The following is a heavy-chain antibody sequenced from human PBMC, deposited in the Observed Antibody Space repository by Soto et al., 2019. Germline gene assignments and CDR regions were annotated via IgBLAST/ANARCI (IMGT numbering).Heavy chain of an antibody. Sequence: DSVKGRFTISRDNSKNSLYLQMNSLRAEDTAVYYCSRAXRAPLVATAMPYYMDVWCKGTSVTVSS. D-gene: IGHD2-21*02. J-gene: IGHJ6*03. V-gene: IGHV3-48*01. CDR3: SRAXRAPLVATAMPYYMDV.